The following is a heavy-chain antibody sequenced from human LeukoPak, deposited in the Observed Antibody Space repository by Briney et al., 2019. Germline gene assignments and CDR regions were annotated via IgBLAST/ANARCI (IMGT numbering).Heavy chain of an antibody. V-gene: IGHV4-59*08. CDR3: ARMVYYGSGRDLIDY. CDR1: GDSIGNYY. J-gene: IGHJ4*02. D-gene: IGHD3-10*01. Sequence: SETLSLTCTVSGDSIGNYYWNWIRQPPGRGLEWIGYIYYSGSTNYNPSLKSRVTISVDTSKNQFSLKLSSVTAADTAVYYCARMVYYGSGRDLIDYWGQGTLVTVSS. CDR2: IYYSGST.